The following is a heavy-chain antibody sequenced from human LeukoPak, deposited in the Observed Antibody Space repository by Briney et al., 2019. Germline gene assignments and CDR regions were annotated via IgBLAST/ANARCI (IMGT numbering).Heavy chain of an antibody. CDR3: ARVPGAGDDY. J-gene: IGHJ4*02. CDR2: INPNSGGT. Sequence: GASVNVSCKASGYTFTGYYMHWVRQAPGHGLEWMGWINPNSGGTNYAQKFQGRVTMTRDTSISTDYMELSRLRSDDTAVYYCARVPGAGDDYWGQGTLVTVSS. CDR1: GYTFTGYY. V-gene: IGHV1-2*02.